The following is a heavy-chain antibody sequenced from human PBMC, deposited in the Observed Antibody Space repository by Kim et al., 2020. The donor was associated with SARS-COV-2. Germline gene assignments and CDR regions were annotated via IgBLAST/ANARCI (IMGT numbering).Heavy chain of an antibody. D-gene: IGHD5-12*01. CDR1: GFTFSSYG. CDR2: ISYDGSNK. J-gene: IGHJ4*02. Sequence: GGSLRLSCAASGFTFSSYGMHWVRQAPGKGLEWVAVISYDGSNKYYADSVKGRFTISRDNSKNTLYLQMNSLRAEDTAVYYCASPYSGYDFSAVDYWGQGTLVTVSS. CDR3: ASPYSGYDFSAVDY. V-gene: IGHV3-30*03.